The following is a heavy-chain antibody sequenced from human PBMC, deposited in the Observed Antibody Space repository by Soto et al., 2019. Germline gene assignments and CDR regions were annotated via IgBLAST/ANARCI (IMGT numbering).Heavy chain of an antibody. D-gene: IGHD5-18*01. CDR1: GFSLSTSGVG. Sequence: QITLKESGPTLVKPTQTLTLTCTFSGFSLSTSGVGVGWIRQPPGKALEWLALIYWYDDKRYSPSLKSRLTIPHETSKNQVVLTMTNMDPVDTATYYCARDAVTSGRFDYWGQGTLVTVSS. J-gene: IGHJ4*02. CDR3: ARDAVTSGRFDY. CDR2: IYWYDDK. V-gene: IGHV2-5*01.